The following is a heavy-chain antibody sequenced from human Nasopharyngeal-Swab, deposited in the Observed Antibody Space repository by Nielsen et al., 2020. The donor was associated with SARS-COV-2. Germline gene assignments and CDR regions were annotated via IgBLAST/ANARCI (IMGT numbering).Heavy chain of an antibody. J-gene: IGHJ6*03. V-gene: IGHV3-7*01. CDR2: IKQDGSEK. CDR3: ARESGLRFFDYYYYYYMDV. D-gene: IGHD3-3*01. CDR1: GFAFTNYY. Sequence: GESLKISCAASGFAFTNYYMKWVRQAPGKGLEWVANIKQDGSEKYYVDSVKGRFTISRDNAKNSLYLQMNSLRAEDTAVYYCARESGLRFFDYYYYYYMDVWGKGTTVTVSS.